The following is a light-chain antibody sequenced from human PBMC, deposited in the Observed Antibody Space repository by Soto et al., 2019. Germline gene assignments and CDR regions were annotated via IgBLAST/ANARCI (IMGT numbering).Light chain of an antibody. CDR2: DTS. Sequence: EIVLTQSPDTLSLSPGERGTLSCRASQSVSSNYLAWYQQKPGQAPRLLIYDTSSRATGIPDRFSGSGSGTYFPLTISRLEPEDFAVYYCQQYGHAPHTFGQGTKLEIK. J-gene: IGKJ2*01. V-gene: IGKV3-20*01. CDR1: QSVSSNY. CDR3: QQYGHAPHT.